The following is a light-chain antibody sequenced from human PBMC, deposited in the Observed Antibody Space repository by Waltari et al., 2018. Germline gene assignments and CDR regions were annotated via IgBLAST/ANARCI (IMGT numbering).Light chain of an antibody. Sequence: DIVMTQSPLSLPVTPGEPASISCRSSQSLLHSNGYNYLDWYLQKPGQSPQFLIYLGSSRASGVPDRFSGSESGTDFTLKSSRVEAEDVGVYYCMQALQTPRTFGQGTKLEIK. V-gene: IGKV2-28*01. CDR3: MQALQTPRT. CDR1: QSLLHSNGYNY. CDR2: LGS. J-gene: IGKJ2*02.